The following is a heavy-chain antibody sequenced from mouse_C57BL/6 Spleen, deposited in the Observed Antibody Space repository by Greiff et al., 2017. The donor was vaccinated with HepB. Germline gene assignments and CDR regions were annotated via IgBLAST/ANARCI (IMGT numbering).Heavy chain of an antibody. J-gene: IGHJ1*03. D-gene: IGHD4-1*01. CDR1: GFTFSSYA. Sequence: DVHLVESGGGLVKPGGSLKLSCAASGFTFSSYAMSWVRQTPEKRLEWVATISDGGSYTYYPDNVKGRFTISRDNAKNNLYLQMSHLKSEDTAMYYCARDQGTGWYFDVWGTGTTVTVSS. CDR3: ARDQGTGWYFDV. CDR2: ISDGGSYT. V-gene: IGHV5-4*01.